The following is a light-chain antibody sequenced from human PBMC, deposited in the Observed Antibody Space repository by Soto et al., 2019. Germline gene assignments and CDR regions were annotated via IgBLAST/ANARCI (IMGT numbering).Light chain of an antibody. V-gene: IGKV1-5*01. CDR1: QSTSNW. Sequence: DIQMTQSPSTLSASVGDRVTITCRASQSTSNWLAWYQQKPGKAPKLLIYGASSLESGVPSRFSGSGSGTEFTLTISSLQPDDFATYYCQQYNSYSLFFGQGTKVDIK. CDR3: QQYNSYSLF. CDR2: GAS. J-gene: IGKJ2*01.